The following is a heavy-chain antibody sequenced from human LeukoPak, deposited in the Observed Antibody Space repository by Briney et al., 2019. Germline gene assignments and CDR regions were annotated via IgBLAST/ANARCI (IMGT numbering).Heavy chain of an antibody. V-gene: IGHV4-34*01. CDR2: INQSGST. Sequence: PSETLSLTCAVYGGSFSGYYWSWIRQPPGKGLEWIGEINQSGSTNYNPSLKSRVTISVDTSKNQFSLKLSSVTAADTAVYYCARHGGYCSSTSCLGRRFDPWGQGTLVTVSS. CDR3: ARHGGYCSSTSCLGRRFDP. D-gene: IGHD2-2*01. CDR1: GGSFSGYY. J-gene: IGHJ5*02.